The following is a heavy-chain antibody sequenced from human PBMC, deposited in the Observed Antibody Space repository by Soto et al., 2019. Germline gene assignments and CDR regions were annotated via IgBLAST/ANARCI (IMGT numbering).Heavy chain of an antibody. V-gene: IGHV1-46*01. D-gene: IGHD3-22*01. CDR3: TSGTSGSSGPLY. Sequence: ASVKVSCKASGDTFTDYYIHWVRQAPGQGLEWMGTVNPSGGHTTYAQHFLGRVTMTRDTSTSTLYMELNSLRAEDTAVYYCTSGTSGSSGPLYWGQGTLVTVSS. CDR2: VNPSGGHT. J-gene: IGHJ4*02. CDR1: GDTFTDYY.